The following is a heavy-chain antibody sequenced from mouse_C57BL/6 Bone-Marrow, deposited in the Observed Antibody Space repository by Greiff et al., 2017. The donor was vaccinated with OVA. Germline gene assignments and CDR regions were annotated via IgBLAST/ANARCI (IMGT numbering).Heavy chain of an antibody. CDR2: INYDGSST. CDR1: GFTFSDYY. Sequence: EVMLVESEGGLVQPGSSMKLSCTASGFTFSDYYMAWVRQVPEKGLEWVANINYDGSSTYYLDSLKSRFIISRDNAKNILYPQMSSLKSEDTATYYCAREGTTGFDYWGQGTTLTVSS. J-gene: IGHJ2*01. CDR3: AREGTTGFDY. D-gene: IGHD1-1*01. V-gene: IGHV5-16*01.